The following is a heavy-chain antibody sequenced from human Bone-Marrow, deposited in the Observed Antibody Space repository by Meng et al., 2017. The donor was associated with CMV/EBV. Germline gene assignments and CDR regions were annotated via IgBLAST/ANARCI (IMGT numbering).Heavy chain of an antibody. Sequence: GGSLRLSCKGSRYSFTTYWIGWVRQMPGKGLEWMGIIYPGGSDTRYSPSFQGLVTISADKSISTAYLLWSSLKASDTAMYYCARHKGYCSSTSCSLNDYWGQGTLVTVSS. CDR3: ARHKGYCSSTSCSLNDY. J-gene: IGHJ4*02. CDR2: IYPGGSDT. CDR1: RYSFTTYW. V-gene: IGHV5-51*01. D-gene: IGHD2-2*01.